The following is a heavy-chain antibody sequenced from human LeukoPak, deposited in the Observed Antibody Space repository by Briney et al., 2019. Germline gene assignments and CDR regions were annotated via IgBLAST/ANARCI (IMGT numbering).Heavy chain of an antibody. D-gene: IGHD3-10*01. CDR1: GGTFSSYA. J-gene: IGHJ5*02. CDR3: ASSLGEVDWFDP. Sequence: SVKVSCKASGGTFSSYAISWVRQAPGQGPEWMGGIIPIFGTANYAQRFQGRVTITTDESTSTAYMELSSLRSEDTAVYYCASSLGEVDWFDPWGQGTLVTVSS. CDR2: IIPIFGTA. V-gene: IGHV1-69*05.